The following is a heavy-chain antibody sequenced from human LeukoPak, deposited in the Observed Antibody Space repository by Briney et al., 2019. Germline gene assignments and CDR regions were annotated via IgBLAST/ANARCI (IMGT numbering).Heavy chain of an antibody. Sequence: PGGSLRLSCAASGFTFHDHGMSWVRQVPGKGLEWVSALNWNGDNTGYADFVKGRFTISRDNAKKSLYLQMNSLTAEDTAYYYCAREEGPYFDCWGQGTLVTVSS. CDR2: LNWNGDNT. CDR3: AREEGPYFDC. V-gene: IGHV3-20*04. CDR1: GFTFHDHG. J-gene: IGHJ4*02.